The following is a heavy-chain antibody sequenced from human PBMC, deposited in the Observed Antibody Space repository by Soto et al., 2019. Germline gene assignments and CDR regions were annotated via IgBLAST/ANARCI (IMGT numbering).Heavy chain of an antibody. CDR3: ARGGAGSPLAY. CDR2: SRNKAKSYTT. J-gene: IGHJ4*02. Sequence: EVELVESGGGSVQPGGSLRLSCEVSGLTISDHYMDWVRQAPGKGLEWVGRSRNKAKSYTTAYAASVEGRFTISRDDSKNLLYLQMNSLKTEDTAVYSCARGGAGSPLAYWGQGTLVTVSS. CDR1: GLTISDHY. V-gene: IGHV3-72*01.